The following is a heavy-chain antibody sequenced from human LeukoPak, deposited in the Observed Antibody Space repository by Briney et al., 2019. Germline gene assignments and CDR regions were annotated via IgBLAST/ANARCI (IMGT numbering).Heavy chain of an antibody. CDR3: ARGRNGYYDFWSGSWFDP. CDR2: INHSGST. J-gene: IGHJ5*02. Sequence: PSETLSLTCAVYGGSFSGYYWSWIRQPPGKGLGWIGEINHSGSTNYNPSLKSRVTISVDTSKNQFSLKLSSVTAADTAVYYCARGRNGYYDFWSGSWFDPWGQGTLVTVSS. V-gene: IGHV4-34*01. D-gene: IGHD3-3*01. CDR1: GGSFSGYY.